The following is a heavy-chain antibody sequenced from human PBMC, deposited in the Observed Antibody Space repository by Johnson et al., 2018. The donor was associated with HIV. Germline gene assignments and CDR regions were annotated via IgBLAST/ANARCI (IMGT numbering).Heavy chain of an antibody. Sequence: QVQLVESGGGVVQPGRSLRLSCVASGFTFSSYAMHWVRQAPGKGLEWVAVISYDGSNKYYADSVKGRFTISRDNSKNTLYLQMNSLRAEDTAVYYCARSRNDACDIWGQGTMVTVSS. J-gene: IGHJ3*02. V-gene: IGHV3-30*04. CDR3: ARSRNDACDI. CDR1: GFTFSSYA. CDR2: ISYDGSNK.